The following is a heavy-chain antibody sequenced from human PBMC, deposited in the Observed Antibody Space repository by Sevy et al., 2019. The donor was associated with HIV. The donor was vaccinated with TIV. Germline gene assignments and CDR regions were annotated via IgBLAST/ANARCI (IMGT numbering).Heavy chain of an antibody. D-gene: IGHD3-22*01. Sequence: GGSLRLSCVASGFTFSNYGMHWVRQAPGKGLEWVATIWEDIINKHYADSAKGRFTISRDNSKNTLYLQMNNLRAEDTAVYYCASLPNNYYERGGSSGDDAFDIWGQGTMVTVSS. V-gene: IGHV3-33*01. CDR2: IWEDIINK. J-gene: IGHJ3*02. CDR3: ASLPNNYYERGGSSGDDAFDI. CDR1: GFTFSNYG.